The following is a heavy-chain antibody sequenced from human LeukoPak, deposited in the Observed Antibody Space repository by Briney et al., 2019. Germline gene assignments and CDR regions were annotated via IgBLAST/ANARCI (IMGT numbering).Heavy chain of an antibody. D-gene: IGHD1-20*01. CDR3: ARDRTTGYNYFDP. Sequence: ASVKVSCKASGYTFTIYGSSWVRQAPGQGLEWMGWISPFNGNTNYAQQFQGRVIMTTDTSTTTAYMDLRSLRSDDTAVYYCARDRTTGYNYFDPWGQGTLVTVSS. CDR1: GYTFTIYG. J-gene: IGHJ5*02. V-gene: IGHV1-18*01. CDR2: ISPFNGNT.